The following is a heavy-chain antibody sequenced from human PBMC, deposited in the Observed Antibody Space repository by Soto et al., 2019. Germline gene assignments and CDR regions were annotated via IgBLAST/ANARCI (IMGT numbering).Heavy chain of an antibody. V-gene: IGHV4-30-2*01. D-gene: IGHD1-26*01. J-gene: IGHJ4*02. CDR3: ARDTRDGYYFAY. CDR1: GDSISSGGYS. Sequence: QLQLQESGSGLVKPSQTLSLTCVVSGDSISSGGYSWTWIRQPPGKGLEWIGHIYQSGSTLYNPSLESRVTISVDKSKNQFSLELSSVTAADTAVYYCARDTRDGYYFAYWGQGILVTVSS. CDR2: IYQSGST.